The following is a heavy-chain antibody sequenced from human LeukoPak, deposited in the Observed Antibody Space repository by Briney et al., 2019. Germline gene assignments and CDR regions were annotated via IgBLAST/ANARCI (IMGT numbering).Heavy chain of an antibody. V-gene: IGHV3-48*03. CDR1: GFTFSSYE. CDR3: ARWIYGSGSKRYFDY. J-gene: IGHJ4*02. Sequence: GGSLRLSCAASGFTFSSYEMNWVRQAPGKGLEWLSYITTSGSTIYYADSVKGRFTVSRDNAKNSLYLQMSSLRAEDTAVYYCARWIYGSGSKRYFDYWGQGTLVTVSS. D-gene: IGHD3-10*01. CDR2: ITTSGSTI.